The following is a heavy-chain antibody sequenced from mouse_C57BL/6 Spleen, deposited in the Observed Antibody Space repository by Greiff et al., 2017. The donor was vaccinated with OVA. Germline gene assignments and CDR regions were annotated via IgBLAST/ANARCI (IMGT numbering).Heavy chain of an antibody. V-gene: IGHV1-39*01. D-gene: IGHD3-2*02. CDR1: GYSFTDYN. Sequence: VQLQQSGPELVKPGASVKISCKASGYSFTDYNMNWVKQSNGKSLEWIGVINPNYGTTSYNQKFKGKATLTVDQSSSTAYMQLHSLTSADSAVSYCARGAAQATYYFDYWGKGTTLTVSS. CDR2: INPNYGTT. CDR3: ARGAAQATYYFDY. J-gene: IGHJ2*01.